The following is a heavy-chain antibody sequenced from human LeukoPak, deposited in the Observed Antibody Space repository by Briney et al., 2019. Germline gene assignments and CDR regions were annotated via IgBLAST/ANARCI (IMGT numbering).Heavy chain of an antibody. J-gene: IGHJ6*02. CDR2: TYYRSKWYN. V-gene: IGHV6-1*01. CDR3: ARRKAATFGMDV. D-gene: IGHD6-13*01. Sequence: SQTLSLTCAISGDSVSSNSATWNWISQSPSRGLEWLGRTYYRSKWYNDYAVSMKSGITINPNTSKHQFSLQLNAVTPEDSAVYYCARRKAATFGMDVWGQGTTVTVSS. CDR1: GDSVSSNSAT.